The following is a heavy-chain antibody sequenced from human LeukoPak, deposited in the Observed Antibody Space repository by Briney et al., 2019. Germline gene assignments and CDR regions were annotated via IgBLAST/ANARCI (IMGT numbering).Heavy chain of an antibody. J-gene: IGHJ5*02. CDR3: AREKFLGRLTRVLDT. D-gene: IGHD3-3*01. CDR1: NGSFSDYF. CDR2: VYHSGST. V-gene: IGHV4-34*01. Sequence: PSETLSLTCVVNNGSFSDYFWSWIRQPPGKGLEWIGEVYHSGSTNYNPSLKSRVSISADMSKKQFSLNLNSVTAADTAVYCCAREKFLGRLTRVLDTWGQGTLVTVSS.